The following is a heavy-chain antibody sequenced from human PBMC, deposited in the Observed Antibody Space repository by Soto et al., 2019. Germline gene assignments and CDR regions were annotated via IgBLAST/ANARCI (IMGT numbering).Heavy chain of an antibody. CDR2: IYYGGST. J-gene: IGHJ3*02. Sequence: QLQLQESGPDLVNPSETLSPPCTVSGASITRSSYYWGWFGQPPGKGLEWIGSIYYGGSTYYNPSLKSRVTISVDTSKNQFSLKLSSVTAADTAVYYCARQPKDAFDIWGQGTMVTVSS. CDR3: ARQPKDAFDI. CDR1: GASITRSSYY. V-gene: IGHV4-39*01.